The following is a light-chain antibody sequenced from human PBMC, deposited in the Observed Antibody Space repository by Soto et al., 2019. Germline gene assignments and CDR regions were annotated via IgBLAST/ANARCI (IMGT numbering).Light chain of an antibody. CDR1: QGISNY. V-gene: IGKV1-27*01. Sequence: DIQMTQSPSSLSASVEDRVTITCLASQGISNYLAWYQQKPGKVPKLLIYAASTLQSGVPSRFSGSGYGTDFNLTITSLQTDDFATYYCQQFNSYSRTFGQGTKVDIK. CDR3: QQFNSYSRT. J-gene: IGKJ1*01. CDR2: AAS.